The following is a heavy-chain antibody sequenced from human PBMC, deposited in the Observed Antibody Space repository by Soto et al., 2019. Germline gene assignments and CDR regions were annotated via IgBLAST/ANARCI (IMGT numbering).Heavy chain of an antibody. V-gene: IGHV3-7*03. CDR3: ARGSGSSSS. D-gene: IGHD6-6*01. CDR1: EFTFSSYP. Sequence: PGGSRRPSCAASEFTFSSYPRSWVRQAPGKGLEGVATISEDGSRKYYVDSVKGRFTISRDNAKNSLSLQMNSLRADDTAVYYCARGSGSSSSWGQGTLVTAPQ. J-gene: IGHJ5*02. CDR2: ISEDGSRK.